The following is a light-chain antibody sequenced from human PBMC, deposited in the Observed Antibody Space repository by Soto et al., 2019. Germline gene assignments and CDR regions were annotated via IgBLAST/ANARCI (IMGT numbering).Light chain of an antibody. J-gene: IGLJ1*01. V-gene: IGLV2-14*01. CDR2: GVT. CDR1: NSDIGAYNY. CDR3: SSYTTAYFYV. Sequence: QTALTQPASVSGSPGQSITISCTGSNSDIGAYNYVSWYQQHPGKAPKLIIHGVTNRPSGVSHRFSGSKSDYTASLTISGLQAEDEGDYYFSSYTTAYFYVYGPGTNVTVL.